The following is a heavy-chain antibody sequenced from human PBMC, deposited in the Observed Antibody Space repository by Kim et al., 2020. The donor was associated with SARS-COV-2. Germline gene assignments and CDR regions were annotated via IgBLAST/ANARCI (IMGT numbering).Heavy chain of an antibody. CDR2: FDPEDGET. J-gene: IGHJ5*02. V-gene: IGHV1-24*01. Sequence: ASVKVSCKVSGYTLTELSMHWVRQAPGKGLEWMGGFDPEDGETIYAQKFQGRVTMTEDTSTDTAYMELSSLRSEDTAVYYCATDKPNDYGDYEEDRSNCFVRWGQGTLVTVSS. D-gene: IGHD4-17*01. CDR3: ATDKPNDYGDYEEDRSNCFVR. CDR1: GYTLTELS.